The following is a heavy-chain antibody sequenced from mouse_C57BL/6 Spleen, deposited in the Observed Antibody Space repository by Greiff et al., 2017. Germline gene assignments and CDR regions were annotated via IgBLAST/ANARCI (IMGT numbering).Heavy chain of an antibody. J-gene: IGHJ1*03. CDR3: TRVYGSTPSYFDV. V-gene: IGHV5-9-1*02. Sequence: EVMLVESGEGLVKPGGSLKLSCAASGFTFSSYAMSWVRQTPEKRLEWVAYISSGGDYIYYADTVQGRFTISRDNARNTLYLQMSSLKSEDTDMYDCTRVYGSTPSYFDVWGTGTTVTVSS. CDR1: GFTFSSYA. D-gene: IGHD1-1*01. CDR2: ISSGGDYI.